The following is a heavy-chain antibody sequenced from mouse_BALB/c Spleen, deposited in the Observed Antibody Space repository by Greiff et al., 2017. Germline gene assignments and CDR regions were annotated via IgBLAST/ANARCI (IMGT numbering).Heavy chain of an antibody. J-gene: IGHJ4*01. CDR3: ARFTEDAMDY. CDR2: IDPSDSET. V-gene: IGHV1-69*02. Sequence: QVQLQQPGAELVKPGAPVKLSCKASGYTFTSYWMNWVKQRPGRGLEWIGRIDPSDSETHYNQKFKDKATLTVDKSSSTAYIQLSSLTSEDSAVYYCARFTEDAMDYWGQGTSVTVAS. D-gene: IGHD1-1*01. CDR1: GYTFTSYW.